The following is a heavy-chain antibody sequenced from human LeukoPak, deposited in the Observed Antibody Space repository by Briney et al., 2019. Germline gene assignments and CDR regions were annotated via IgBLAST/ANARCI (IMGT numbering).Heavy chain of an antibody. Sequence: SETLSLTCIVPGGSISSSSHNWGWIRQPPGKGLEWIGSIYYSGTTYYNPSLKSRLTISVDTSKNQFSLKLSSVTAVDTAAYYCARHDRIIASPLVWGQGILVTVSS. V-gene: IGHV4-39*01. J-gene: IGHJ4*02. CDR2: IYYSGTT. D-gene: IGHD6-13*01. CDR1: GGSISSSSHN. CDR3: ARHDRIIASPLV.